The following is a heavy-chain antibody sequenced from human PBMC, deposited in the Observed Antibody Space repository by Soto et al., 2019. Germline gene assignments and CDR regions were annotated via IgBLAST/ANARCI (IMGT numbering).Heavy chain of an antibody. CDR1: VGTFSSYA. CDR3: AIRNSKTYFYYGMDV. J-gene: IGHJ6*02. CDR2: IIPIFGTA. D-gene: IGHD2-15*01. V-gene: IGHV1-69*06. Sequence: QVQLVQSGAEVKKPGSSVKVSCKASVGTFSSYAISWVRKAPGQGLEWMGGIIPIFGTANYAQKFQGRVTITADKSTSTAYMALTSLRSEDTAVYYGAIRNSKTYFYYGMDVWGQGTMVTVSS.